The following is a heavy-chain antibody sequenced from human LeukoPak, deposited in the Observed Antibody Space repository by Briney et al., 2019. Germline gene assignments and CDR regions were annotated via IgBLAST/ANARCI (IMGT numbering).Heavy chain of an antibody. Sequence: GGSLRLSCAASEFSFSLYAINWVRQAPGKGLEWVSYINDVSSDIHYADSVKGRFTISRDNAKNTLSLQMNSLRAEDTAVYYCARDTYQPGLIDYWGQGTLVTVSS. J-gene: IGHJ4*02. V-gene: IGHV3-21*05. CDR1: EFSFSLYA. CDR2: INDVSSDI. CDR3: ARDTYQPGLIDY. D-gene: IGHD2-2*01.